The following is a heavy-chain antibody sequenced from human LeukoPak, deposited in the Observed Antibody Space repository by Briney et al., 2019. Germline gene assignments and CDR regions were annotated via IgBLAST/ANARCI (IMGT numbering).Heavy chain of an antibody. J-gene: IGHJ6*03. CDR1: GGSISSSNW. Sequence: SETLSLTCAVSGGSISSSNWWSWVRQPPGKGLEWIGEIYHSGSTNYNPSLKSRVTISVDKSKNQFSLKLSSVTAADTAVYYCARDGYDFWSGSGNYYMDVWGKGTTVTVSS. CDR2: IYHSGST. D-gene: IGHD3-3*01. V-gene: IGHV4-4*02. CDR3: ARDGYDFWSGSGNYYMDV.